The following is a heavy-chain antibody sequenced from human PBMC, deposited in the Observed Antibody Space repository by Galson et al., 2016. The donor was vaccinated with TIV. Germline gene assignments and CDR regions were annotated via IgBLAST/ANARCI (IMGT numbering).Heavy chain of an antibody. V-gene: IGHV3-23*01. J-gene: IGHJ4*02. CDR2: ISGSGIST. Sequence: SLRLSCAASGFTFSSYALSWVRQAPGKGLEWVSDISGSGISTYYADSVKGRFPVSRDNSKNTLYLQMNSLRAEDTAVYYCTRGLGIAVTATFDYWGQGTLVTVSS. D-gene: IGHD6-19*01. CDR1: GFTFSSYA. CDR3: TRGLGIAVTATFDY.